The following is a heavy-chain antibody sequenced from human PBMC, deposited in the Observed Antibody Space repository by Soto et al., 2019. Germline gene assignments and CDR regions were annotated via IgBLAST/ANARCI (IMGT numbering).Heavy chain of an antibody. CDR3: ARDLSDYNGMDV. CDR2: ISHSGTT. J-gene: IGHJ6*02. CDR1: GGSISSGNYY. V-gene: IGHV4-30-4*01. D-gene: IGHD3-16*02. Sequence: TCTVSGGSISSGNYYWCWIRQPPGKGLEWIGYISHSGTTYYNPSLKSRITISVDTSKNQFSLKLSSVTAADTAVYYCARDLSDYNGMDVWGQGTTVTVS.